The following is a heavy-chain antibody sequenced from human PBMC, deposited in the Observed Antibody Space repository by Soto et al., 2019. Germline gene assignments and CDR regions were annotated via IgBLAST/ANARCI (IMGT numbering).Heavy chain of an antibody. CDR2: MNPNSGNT. CDR1: GYTFTSYD. V-gene: IGHV1-8*01. J-gene: IGHJ6*02. D-gene: IGHD3-3*01. CDR3: ARAYYDFWSGYYRQPYYYYGMDV. Sequence: ASVKVSCKASGYTFTSYDINWVRQATGQGLEWMGWMNPNSGNTGYAQKFQGRVTMTRNTSISTAYMELSSLRSEDTAVYYCARAYYDFWSGYYRQPYYYYGMDVWGQGTTVTVSS.